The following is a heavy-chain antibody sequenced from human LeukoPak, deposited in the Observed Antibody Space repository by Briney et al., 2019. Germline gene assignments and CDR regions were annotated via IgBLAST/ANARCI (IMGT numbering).Heavy chain of an antibody. J-gene: IGHJ5*02. CDR1: GYTFTGYY. CDR3: ARNFDMKGFDP. CDR2: INSDSGFT. Sequence: GASVKVSCRASGYTFTGYYMNWVRQAPGQGLEWMGWINSDSGFTKYAQKFQGRVTMTRDTSITTVYMDLTRLTSDDTAVYYCARNFDMKGFDPWGPGTPVTVSS. V-gene: IGHV1-2*02. D-gene: IGHD3-9*01.